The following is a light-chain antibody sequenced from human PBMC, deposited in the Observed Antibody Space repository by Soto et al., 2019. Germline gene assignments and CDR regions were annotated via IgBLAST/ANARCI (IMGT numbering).Light chain of an antibody. CDR1: QSVSIY. CDR2: DSS. CDR3: QHRSNWPPIT. V-gene: IGKV3-11*01. J-gene: IGKJ5*01. Sequence: EMVLTQSPATLSLSPRARATLSCTASQSVSIYLAWYQQKPAQAPMLLIHDSSNRAAGIPARFSARGSGTDFTLFISNLEPEDSAVYYCQHRSNWPPITFGQGTRLEIK.